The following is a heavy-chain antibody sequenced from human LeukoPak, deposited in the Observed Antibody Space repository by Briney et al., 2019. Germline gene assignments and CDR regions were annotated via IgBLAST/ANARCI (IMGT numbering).Heavy chain of an antibody. V-gene: IGHV3-48*03. Sequence: GGSLRLSCAASGFPFNTYEMNWVRQAPGKGLEWVSYISPSGNTIKYADSVKGRFTITRDSAKNSLYLQMNSLSTEDTAVYYCARVGAYAAVNFWGQGTLVIVSS. D-gene: IGHD3-16*01. CDR1: GFPFNTYE. J-gene: IGHJ4*02. CDR2: ISPSGNTI. CDR3: ARVGAYAAVNF.